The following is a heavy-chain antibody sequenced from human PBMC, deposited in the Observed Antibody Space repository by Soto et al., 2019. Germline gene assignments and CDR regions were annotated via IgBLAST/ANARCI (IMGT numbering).Heavy chain of an antibody. CDR3: ARDVIGTDNYETMGYYFDH. Sequence: QVQLSQFGAEVKKPGASVKVSCKASGYSFTNFHIHWVRQAPGQGLEWMGMIDPSGGITRDAQRLQGGITMTRDASTSTVYMELRSLTSEDTALYYCARDVIGTDNYETMGYYFDHWGQGTLVTVSS. J-gene: IGHJ4*02. CDR1: GYSFTNFH. CDR2: IDPSGGIT. V-gene: IGHV1-46*01. D-gene: IGHD3-10*01.